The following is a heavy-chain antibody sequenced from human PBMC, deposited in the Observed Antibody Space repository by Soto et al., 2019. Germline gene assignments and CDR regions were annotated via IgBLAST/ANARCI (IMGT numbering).Heavy chain of an antibody. D-gene: IGHD3-3*01. V-gene: IGHV4-4*02. Sequence: QVQLQESGPGLVKPSGTLSLTCAVSGGSISSSNWWSWVRQPPGKGLEWIGEIYHGGSTNYNPSLRSRVTLSVDKSKNQFSLKLSSVTAADTAVYYCARGYYDFWSGYYRAQYYGMDVWGQGTTVTVSS. J-gene: IGHJ6*02. CDR2: IYHGGST. CDR3: ARGYYDFWSGYYRAQYYGMDV. CDR1: GGSISSSNW.